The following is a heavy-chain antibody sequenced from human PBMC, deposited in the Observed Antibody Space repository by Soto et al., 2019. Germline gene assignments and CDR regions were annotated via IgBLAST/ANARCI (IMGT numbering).Heavy chain of an antibody. CDR1: GFTFSRYG. J-gene: IGHJ4*02. D-gene: IGHD3-9*01. Sequence: SLRLSCTASGFTFSRYGMRWVRQAPGKGLEWVAVMSHDGSNKWYADSVEGRFDVSRDNSKNTLFLEMNSLRAEDTGLYYCVKNSYYETLTGFAYFDYWGQGGPVTDSS. V-gene: IGHV3-30*18. CDR3: VKNSYYETLTGFAYFDY. CDR2: MSHDGSNK.